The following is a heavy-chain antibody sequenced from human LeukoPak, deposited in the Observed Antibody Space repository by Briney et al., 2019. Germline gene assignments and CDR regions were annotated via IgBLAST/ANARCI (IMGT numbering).Heavy chain of an antibody. Sequence: SETLSLTCAVYGGSFSGYYWSWIRQPPGKGLEWIGEINHSGSTNYNPSLKSRVTISVDTSKNQFSLKLSSVTAVDTAVYYCARGVAAAGPPYFDYWGQGTLVTVSS. CDR1: GGSFSGYY. CDR3: ARGVAAAGPPYFDY. D-gene: IGHD6-13*01. J-gene: IGHJ4*02. CDR2: INHSGST. V-gene: IGHV4-34*01.